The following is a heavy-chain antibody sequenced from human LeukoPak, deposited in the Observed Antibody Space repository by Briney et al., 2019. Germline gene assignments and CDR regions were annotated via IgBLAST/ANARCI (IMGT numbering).Heavy chain of an antibody. D-gene: IGHD3-10*01. CDR3: ARAAPRGVVGY. J-gene: IGHJ4*02. CDR2: IYYSGST. CDR1: GGSISSSSYY. Sequence: SETLSLTRTVSGGSISSSSYYWGWIRQPPGKGLEWIGSIYYSGSTYYNPSLKSRVTISVDTSKNQFSLKLSSVTAADTAVYYCARAAPRGVVGYWGQGTLVTVSS. V-gene: IGHV4-39*07.